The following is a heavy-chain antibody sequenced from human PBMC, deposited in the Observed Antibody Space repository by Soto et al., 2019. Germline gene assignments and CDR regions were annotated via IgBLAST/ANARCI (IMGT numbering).Heavy chain of an antibody. Sequence: QVQLVQSGAEVKKPGASVRVSCKASGYTFTHYYIHWVRQAPGQGLEWMGIINPNGGITTYAQKFRAGFTMTRDTSTSTVYLELSSLRSEDSAIYYCATSVNSAMAFDYWGQRTLGTVSS. V-gene: IGHV1-46*01. CDR3: ATSVNSAMAFDY. CDR1: GYTFTHYY. D-gene: IGHD5-18*01. J-gene: IGHJ4*02. CDR2: INPNGGIT.